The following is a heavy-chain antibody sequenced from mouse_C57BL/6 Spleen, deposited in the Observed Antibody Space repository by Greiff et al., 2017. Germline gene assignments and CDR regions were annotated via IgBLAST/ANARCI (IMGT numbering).Heavy chain of an antibody. Sequence: VQLQQSGPGLVQPSQSLSITCTVSGFSLTSYGVHWVRQSPGKGLEWLGVIWSGGSTDYNAAFISRLSISKDNSKSQVFFKMNSLQADDTAIYYCAKTGYDYDGYFDVWGTGTTVTVSS. CDR3: AKTGYDYDGYFDV. J-gene: IGHJ1*03. CDR1: GFSLTSYG. CDR2: IWSGGST. V-gene: IGHV2-2*01. D-gene: IGHD2-4*01.